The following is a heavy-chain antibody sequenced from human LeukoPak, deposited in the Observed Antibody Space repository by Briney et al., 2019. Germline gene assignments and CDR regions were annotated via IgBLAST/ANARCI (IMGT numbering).Heavy chain of an antibody. V-gene: IGHV4-39*02. Sequence: SETLSLTCTVSGGSISSSSYYWGWIRQPPGKGLEWIGSIYYSGSTYYNPSLKSRVTISVDTSKNQFSLKVSSVTAADTAVYFCAREVKQAASSDAFDIWGQGTLVTVSS. J-gene: IGHJ3*02. D-gene: IGHD6-13*01. CDR3: AREVKQAASSDAFDI. CDR1: GGSISSSSYY. CDR2: IYYSGST.